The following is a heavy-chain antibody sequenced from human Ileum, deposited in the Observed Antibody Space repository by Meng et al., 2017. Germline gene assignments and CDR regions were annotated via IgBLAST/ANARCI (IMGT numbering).Heavy chain of an antibody. D-gene: IGHD2-15*01. CDR3: ARGGGYYFDY. CDR1: GFTFSSYS. V-gene: IGHV3-21*01. CDR2: ISSSSSYI. Sequence: GESLKISCAASGFTFSSYSMNWVRQAPGKGLEWVSSISSSSSYIYYADSVKGRFTISRDNAKNSLYLQMNSLRAEDTAVYYCARGGGYYFDYWGQGTLVTVSS. J-gene: IGHJ4*02.